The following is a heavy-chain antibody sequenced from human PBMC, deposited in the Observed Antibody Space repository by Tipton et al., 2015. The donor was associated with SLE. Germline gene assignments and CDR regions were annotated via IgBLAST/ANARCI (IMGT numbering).Heavy chain of an antibody. Sequence: LRLSCAASGFTFSSYGMHWVRQAPGKGLEWVAFIRYDGSNKYYADSVKGRFTISRDNSKNTLYLQMNSLRAEDTAVYYCASSGSYHDAFDIWGQGTMVTVSS. V-gene: IGHV3-30*02. J-gene: IGHJ3*02. CDR2: IRYDGSNK. CDR1: GFTFSSYG. D-gene: IGHD3-10*01. CDR3: ASSGSYHDAFDI.